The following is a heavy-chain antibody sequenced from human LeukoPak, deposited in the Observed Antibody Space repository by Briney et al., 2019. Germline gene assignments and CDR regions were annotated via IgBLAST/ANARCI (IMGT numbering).Heavy chain of an antibody. CDR3: ARALAVAGTGGYY. J-gene: IGHJ4*02. V-gene: IGHV3-74*01. CDR2: INSDGSST. CDR1: GFTFSSYW. D-gene: IGHD6-19*01. Sequence: GGSLRLSCAASGFTFSSYWMHWVRQDPGKGLVWVSRINSDGSSTSYADSVKGRFTISRDNAKNTLYLQVNSLRAEDTAVYYCARALAVAGTGGYYWGQGTLVTVSS.